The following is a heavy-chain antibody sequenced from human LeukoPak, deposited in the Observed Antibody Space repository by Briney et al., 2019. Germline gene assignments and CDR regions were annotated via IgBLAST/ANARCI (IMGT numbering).Heavy chain of an antibody. CDR2: INSGGGGRT. CDR1: GFTFSNYA. Sequence: PGGSLRLSCAASGFTFSNYAMSWVRQAPGKGLEWVSTINSGGGGRTYYADSVKGRFTISRDNSKHTFYLQMNSLRAEDTAVYYCAPGDSYFDYWGQGTLVTVSS. CDR3: APGDSYFDY. J-gene: IGHJ4*02. D-gene: IGHD3-16*01. V-gene: IGHV3-23*01.